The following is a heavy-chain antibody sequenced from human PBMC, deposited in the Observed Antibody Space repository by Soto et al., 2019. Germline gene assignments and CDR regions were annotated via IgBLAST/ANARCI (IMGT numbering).Heavy chain of an antibody. V-gene: IGHV1-18*01. CDR3: ARLLGSGYYNWFDP. D-gene: IGHD3-22*01. CDR1: CYTFTSYG. CDR2: ISAYNGNT. J-gene: IGHJ5*02. Sequence: ASVKVSCKASCYTFTSYGISWVRQAPGQGLEWMGWISAYNGNTNYAQKLQGRVTMTTDTSTSTAYMELRSLRSDDTAVYYCARLLGSGYYNWFDPWGQGTLVTVSS.